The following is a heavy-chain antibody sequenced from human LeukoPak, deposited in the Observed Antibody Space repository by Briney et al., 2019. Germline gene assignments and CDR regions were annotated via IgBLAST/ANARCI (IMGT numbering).Heavy chain of an antibody. CDR2: ISSTGSYI. V-gene: IGHV3-21*01. J-gene: IGHJ5*02. CDR1: GFNLNSYM. Sequence: GGSLRLSCAASGFNLNSYMLNWVRQAPGKGLEWVSSISSTGSYIHYADSVKGRFTISRDNPGNVVYLQMDSLRAEDTAVYYCTGVAHSAPTGWSAPGGQEPLFP. CDR3: TGVAHSAPTGWSAP. D-gene: IGHD2-15*01.